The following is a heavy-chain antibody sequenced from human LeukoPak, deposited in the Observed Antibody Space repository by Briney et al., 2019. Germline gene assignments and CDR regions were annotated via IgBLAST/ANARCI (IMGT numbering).Heavy chain of an antibody. CDR3: ARDLVPTVALGTSLWY. V-gene: IGHV3-30-3*01. CDR2: ISYDGSNK. CDR1: GFTFSSYA. J-gene: IGHJ4*02. Sequence: GRSLRLSCAASGFTFSSYAMHWVRQAPGKGLEWVAVISYDGSNKYYADSVKGRFTISRDNSKNTLYLQMNSLRAKDTAVYYCARDLVPTVALGTSLWYWGQGTLVTVSS. D-gene: IGHD4-23*01.